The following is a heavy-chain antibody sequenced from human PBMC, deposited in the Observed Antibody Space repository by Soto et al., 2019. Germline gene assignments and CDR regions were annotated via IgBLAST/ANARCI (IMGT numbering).Heavy chain of an antibody. V-gene: IGHV4-30-4*01. D-gene: IGHD6-6*01. J-gene: IGHJ4*02. CDR3: ARGYSSSSDVDY. CDR2: ISNSGST. CDR1: GGSVTSDEDY. Sequence: SETLSLTCTVSGGSVTSDEDYWGWIRQSTVKGLEWIVYISNSGSTGDNPSLKTRLSMSVDRAKNQFSLKLSSVTAADTAGYNCARGYSSSSDVDYWGQGTLVTVSS.